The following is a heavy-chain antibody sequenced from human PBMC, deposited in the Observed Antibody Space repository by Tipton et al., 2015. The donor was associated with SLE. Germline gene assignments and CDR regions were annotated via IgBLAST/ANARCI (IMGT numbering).Heavy chain of an antibody. D-gene: IGHD2-2*02. V-gene: IGHV4-34*01. CDR3: ARGLLDQY. CDR2: INHSGNS. CDR1: RGSITSYY. Sequence: LRLSCTVSRGSITSYYWTWIRQSPSGLEWIGEINHSGNSNSNPSLKSRVTISVDPSKNQFSLKLTSVIAADTAVYYCARGLLDQYWGQGTPVTVSS. J-gene: IGHJ1*01.